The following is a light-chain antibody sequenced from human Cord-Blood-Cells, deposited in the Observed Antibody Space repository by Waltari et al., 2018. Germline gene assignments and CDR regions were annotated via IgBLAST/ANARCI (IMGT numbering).Light chain of an antibody. V-gene: IGKV4-1*01. CDR2: WAS. J-gene: IGKJ4*01. CDR1: QSVLYSSNNKNY. Sequence: DIVMTQSPDSLDVSLGERAPINCKSSQSVLYSSNNKNYLAWYQQKPGQPPKLLIYWASTRESGVPDRFSGSGSGTDFTLTISSLQAEDVAVYYCQQYYSTPQTFGGGTKVEIK. CDR3: QQYYSTPQT.